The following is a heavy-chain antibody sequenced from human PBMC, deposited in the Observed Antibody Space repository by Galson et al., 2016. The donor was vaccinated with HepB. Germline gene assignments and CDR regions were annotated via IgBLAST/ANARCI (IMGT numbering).Heavy chain of an antibody. V-gene: IGHV1-58*01. CDR1: GFTFSSSA. J-gene: IGHJ4*02. CDR3: AASLAED. CDR2: IVVGTGNT. Sequence: SVKVSCKASGFTFSSSAVQWVRQTRGQRLEWLGWIVVGTGNTNYAQRFQERVTITRNMSTSTVYMELTSLSSEDTAVYYCAASLAEDWGQGTLVTVSS. D-gene: IGHD3-16*01.